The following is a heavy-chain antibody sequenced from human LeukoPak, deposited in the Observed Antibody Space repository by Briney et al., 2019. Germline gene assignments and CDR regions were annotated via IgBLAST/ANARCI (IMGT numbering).Heavy chain of an antibody. CDR2: IYYSGST. V-gene: IGHV4-59*01. CDR3: ARDIAAAAGWFDP. D-gene: IGHD6-13*01. CDR1: GGSISSYY. J-gene: IGHJ5*02. Sequence: SETLSLTCTDSGGSISSYYWSWIRQPPGKGLEWIGYIYYSGSTNYNPSLKSRVTISVDTSKNQFSLKLSSVTAADTAVYYCARDIAAAAGWFDPWGQGTLVTVSS.